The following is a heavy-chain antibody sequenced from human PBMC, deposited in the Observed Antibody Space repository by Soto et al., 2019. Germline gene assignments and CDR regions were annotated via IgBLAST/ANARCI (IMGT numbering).Heavy chain of an antibody. J-gene: IGHJ4*02. D-gene: IGHD3-10*01. CDR2: ISAYNGNT. CDR1: GYTFTSSG. Sequence: QVQLVQSGAEVKKPGASVKVSCKASGYTFTSSGISWVRQAPGQGLEWMGWISAYNGNTNYAQKLQGRVTMTTDTSTSTAYMELRSLRSDDTAVYYCAREYYYGSGSYPIKAFDYWGQGTLVTVSS. CDR3: AREYYYGSGSYPIKAFDY. V-gene: IGHV1-18*01.